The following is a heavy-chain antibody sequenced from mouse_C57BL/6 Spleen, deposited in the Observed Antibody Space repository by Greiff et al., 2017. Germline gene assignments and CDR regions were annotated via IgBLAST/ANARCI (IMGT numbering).Heavy chain of an antibody. Sequence: QVQLKQSGAELVRPGTSVKVSCKASGYAFTNYLIEWVKQRPGQGLEWIGVINPGSGGTNYNEKFKGKATLTADKSSSTADMQLSSLTSEDSAVYFCARDYYGSRDYWGQGTTLTVSS. D-gene: IGHD1-1*01. CDR1: GYAFTNYL. CDR3: ARDYYGSRDY. J-gene: IGHJ2*01. CDR2: INPGSGGT. V-gene: IGHV1-54*01.